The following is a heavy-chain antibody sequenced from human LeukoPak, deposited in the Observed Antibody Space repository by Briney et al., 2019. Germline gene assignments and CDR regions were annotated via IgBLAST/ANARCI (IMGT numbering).Heavy chain of an antibody. CDR2: IYSGGST. D-gene: IGHD3-22*01. Sequence: GGSLRLSCAASGFAVSNNYMSWVRQAPGKGLEWVSVIYSGGSTYYADSVKGRFTISRDNSKNTLYLQMNSLRAEDTAVYYCARVLGSGYSVDYWGQGTLVTVSS. V-gene: IGHV3-53*01. CDR1: GFAVSNNY. J-gene: IGHJ4*02. CDR3: ARVLGSGYSVDY.